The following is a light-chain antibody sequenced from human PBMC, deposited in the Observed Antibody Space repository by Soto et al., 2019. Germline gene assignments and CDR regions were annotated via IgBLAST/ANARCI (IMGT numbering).Light chain of an antibody. CDR1: SSNTGSNY. Sequence: ALTQPPSASGAPGQRVTISCSGSSSNTGSNYVYWYQQLPGTAPKLLIYRNNQRPSGVPDRFSGSKSGTSASLAISGLRSEDEADYSCAAWDDSLSGFVFGTGTKVTVL. CDR2: RNN. V-gene: IGLV1-47*01. CDR3: AAWDDSLSGFV. J-gene: IGLJ1*01.